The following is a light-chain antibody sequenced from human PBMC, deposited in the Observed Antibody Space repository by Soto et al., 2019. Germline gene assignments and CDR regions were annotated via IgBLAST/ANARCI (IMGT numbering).Light chain of an antibody. CDR2: GAS. V-gene: IGKV3-15*01. CDR1: QSVTSN. J-gene: IGKJ5*01. Sequence: ERVMTQSPATLSESPGERATLSCRASQSVTSNLAWYQQKPGQAPRLLIYGASTRATGIPARFSGSGSGTEFTLTISSLQSEDFAVYYCQQYHNWPITFGQGTRLEIK. CDR3: QQYHNWPIT.